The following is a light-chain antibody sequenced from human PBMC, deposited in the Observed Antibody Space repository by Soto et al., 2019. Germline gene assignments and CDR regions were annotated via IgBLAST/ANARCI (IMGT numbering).Light chain of an antibody. V-gene: IGLV1-40*01. J-gene: IGLJ1*01. CDR1: NSNIGAGYD. CDR3: QSYDSSLSGYV. Sequence: QPDLTHPPSVTGVPLHSLPISCTGSNSNIGAGYDVHWYQQLPGTAPKLLIYGNNNRPSGVPDRFSGSKSGTSASLAITGLQAEDEADYYCQSYDSSLSGYVFGTGTKVTVL. CDR2: GNN.